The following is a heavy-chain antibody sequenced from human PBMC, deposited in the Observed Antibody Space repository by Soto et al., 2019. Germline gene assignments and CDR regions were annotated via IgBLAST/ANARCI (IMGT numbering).Heavy chain of an antibody. V-gene: IGHV1-2*02. CDR1: GYTFTSYY. D-gene: IGHD5-12*01. J-gene: IGHJ5*02. Sequence: ASVKVSCKASGYTFTSYYMHLVRQAPGQGLEWMGWINPNSGNTRYAQKFQGRVTMTRDTSISTAYMELSSLISDDTAVYYCARAPYPYMVATWFDPWGQGTLVTVSS. CDR2: INPNSGNT. CDR3: ARAPYPYMVATWFDP.